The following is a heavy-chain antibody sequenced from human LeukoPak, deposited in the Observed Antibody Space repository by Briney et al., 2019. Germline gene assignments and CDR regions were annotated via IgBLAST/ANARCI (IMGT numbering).Heavy chain of an antibody. J-gene: IGHJ4*02. Sequence: GGSLRLSCAASGFTFSDYYMTWIRQAPGKGLEWVSYISSSGSTVYYADSVKGRFTISRDNAKNSLYLQMNSLRAEDTAVYYCARDLEGGYDEGSPFDYWGQGTLVTVSS. V-gene: IGHV3-11*01. D-gene: IGHD5-12*01. CDR2: ISSSGSTV. CDR3: ARDLEGGYDEGSPFDY. CDR1: GFTFSDYY.